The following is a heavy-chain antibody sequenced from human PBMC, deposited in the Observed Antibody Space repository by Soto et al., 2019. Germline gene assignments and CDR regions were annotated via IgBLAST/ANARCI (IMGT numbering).Heavy chain of an antibody. CDR3: AKGIAYCGGDCPSPYRAYYYYGMDV. Sequence: GGSLILSCAASGFTFSCSAMHWVRQASGKGLEWVGRIRSKGNSYATAYAASVKGRFTISRDNSKNTLYLQMNSLRAEDTAVYYCAKGIAYCGGDCPSPYRAYYYYGMDVWGQGTTVTVSS. J-gene: IGHJ6*02. D-gene: IGHD2-21*02. CDR1: GFTFSCSA. V-gene: IGHV3-73*01. CDR2: IRSKGNSYAT.